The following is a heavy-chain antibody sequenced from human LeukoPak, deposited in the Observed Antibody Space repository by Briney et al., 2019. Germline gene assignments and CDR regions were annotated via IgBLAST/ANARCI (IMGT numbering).Heavy chain of an antibody. V-gene: IGHV3-30*18. Sequence: PGGSLRLSCAASGFTFSSYGMHWVRQAPGKGLEWVAVISYDGSNKYYADSVKGRFTISRDSSKDTLFLQMNSLRPEDTADYYCAKYRQLGYYFDHWGQGILVTVSS. CDR3: AKYRQLGYYFDH. CDR2: ISYDGSNK. J-gene: IGHJ4*02. CDR1: GFTFSSYG. D-gene: IGHD1-1*01.